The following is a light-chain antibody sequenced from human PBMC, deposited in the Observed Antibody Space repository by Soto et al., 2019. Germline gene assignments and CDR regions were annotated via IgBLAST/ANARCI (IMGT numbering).Light chain of an antibody. CDR1: QGISSY. Sequence: IRLTQSPSSLSASVGDRVTITCRASQGISSYLAWYQQKPGKAPKLLIYAASTLQTGVPSRFSGSGSGTDFTLTINSLQPEDFATYYCQQLNSYPRTFGLGTKVDIK. CDR2: AAS. J-gene: IGKJ3*01. V-gene: IGKV1-9*01. CDR3: QQLNSYPRT.